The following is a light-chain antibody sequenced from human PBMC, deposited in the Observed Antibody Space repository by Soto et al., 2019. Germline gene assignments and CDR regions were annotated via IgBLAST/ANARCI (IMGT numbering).Light chain of an antibody. CDR2: ENR. CDR3: QAWDSATYVV. V-gene: IGLV3-1*01. Sequence: SYELTQPPSVSVAPGQTASITSSGVKLGDKYACWYQQKPGQSPVLVIYENRKRPSGIPERFSGSNSGNTATLTISGTQAMDEADYYCQAWDSATYVVFGGGTKLTVL. J-gene: IGLJ2*01. CDR1: KLGDKY.